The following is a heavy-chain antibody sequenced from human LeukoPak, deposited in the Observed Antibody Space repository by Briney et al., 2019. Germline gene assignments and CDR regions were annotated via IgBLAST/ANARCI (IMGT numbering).Heavy chain of an antibody. J-gene: IGHJ4*02. CDR2: ISSSSSYI. D-gene: IGHD3-9*01. V-gene: IGHV3-21*04. Sequence: IPGGSLRLSCAASGFTFSSYSMNWVRQAPGKGLEWVSSISSSSSYIYYADSVKGRFTISRDNAKNSLYLQMNSLRAEDTAVYYCARADKGDILTGYYFFDYWGQGTLVTVSS. CDR3: ARADKGDILTGYYFFDY. CDR1: GFTFSSYS.